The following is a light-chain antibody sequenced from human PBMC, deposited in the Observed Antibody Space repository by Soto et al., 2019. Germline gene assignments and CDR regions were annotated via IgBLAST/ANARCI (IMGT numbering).Light chain of an antibody. Sequence: QSVLTQPRSVSGSPGQSVTISCTGTSSDVGGYNYVSWYQQHPGKAPKLMIYDVSKRPSGVPDRFSGSKSGNTASLTISGLQAEDEADYYCCSYAGSYPHFGTGTKVTVL. CDR3: CSYAGSYPH. CDR1: SSDVGGYNY. CDR2: DVS. J-gene: IGLJ1*01. V-gene: IGLV2-11*01.